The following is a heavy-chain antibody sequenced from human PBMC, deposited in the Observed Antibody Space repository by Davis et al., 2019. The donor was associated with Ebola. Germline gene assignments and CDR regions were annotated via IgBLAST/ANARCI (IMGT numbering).Heavy chain of an antibody. V-gene: IGHV3-74*01. CDR3: AKDGKIAVAGTYYYYGMDV. CDR2: LNEDGSRT. D-gene: IGHD6-19*01. J-gene: IGHJ6*02. CDR1: GYTFSRYW. Sequence: GESLKISCVGSGYTFSRYWMHWIRQAPGKGLEWVSRLNEDGSRTDHADSVRGRFTISRDNAKNKLYLQMNSLRAEDTAVYYCAKDGKIAVAGTYYYYGMDVWGQGTTVTVSS.